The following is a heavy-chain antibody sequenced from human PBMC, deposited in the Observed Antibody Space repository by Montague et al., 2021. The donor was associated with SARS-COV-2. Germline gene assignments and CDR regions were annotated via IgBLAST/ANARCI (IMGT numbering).Heavy chain of an antibody. J-gene: IGHJ4*02. D-gene: IGHD2-15*01. CDR1: GGPISSFY. Sequence: SETLSLTCTVSGGPISSFYWSWFRQPPGKGLEWIGYISDSGSTNYNPSLTSRATMSVDTSKNQFSLKVNSVTAADTAVYYCARHYSATLPAVYWGQGTLVPFSS. V-gene: IGHV4-59*08. CDR2: ISDSGST. CDR3: ARHYSATLPAVY.